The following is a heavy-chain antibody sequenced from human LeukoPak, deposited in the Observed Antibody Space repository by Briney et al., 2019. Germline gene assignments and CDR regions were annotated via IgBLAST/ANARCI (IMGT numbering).Heavy chain of an antibody. CDR1: GGSISSGDYY. CDR2: IYYSGST. Sequence: SETLSLTCTVSGGSISSGDYYWSWIRQPPGKGLEWIGYIYYSGSTCYNPSLKSRVTISVDTSKNQFSLKLSSVTAADTAVYYCAREGIAARLIDYWGQGTLVTVSS. V-gene: IGHV4-30-4*01. D-gene: IGHD6-6*01. J-gene: IGHJ4*02. CDR3: AREGIAARLIDY.